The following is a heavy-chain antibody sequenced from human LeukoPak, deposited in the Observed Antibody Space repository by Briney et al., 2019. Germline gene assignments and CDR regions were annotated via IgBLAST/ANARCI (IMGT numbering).Heavy chain of an antibody. CDR1: GGSISSSSYY. J-gene: IGHJ4*02. CDR3: ARHRSGYSYGFDY. Sequence: PSETLSLTCTVSGGSISSSSYYWGWIRQPPGKGLEWIGSIYYSGSTYYNPSLKSRVTKSVDMSKNQFSLKLSSVTAADTAVYYCARHRSGYSYGFDYWGQGTLVTVSS. D-gene: IGHD5-18*01. V-gene: IGHV4-39*01. CDR2: IYYSGST.